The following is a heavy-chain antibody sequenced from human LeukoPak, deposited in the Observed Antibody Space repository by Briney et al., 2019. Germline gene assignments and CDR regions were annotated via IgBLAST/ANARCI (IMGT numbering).Heavy chain of an antibody. CDR3: ARRATTWFGELVYFDY. Sequence: GESLKISCKGSGYSFTSYWIGWVRQMPGKGLEWMGIIYPGDSDTRYSPSFQGQVTISADKSISTAYLQWSSLKASDTAMHYCARRATTWFGELVYFDYWGQGTLVTVSS. CDR1: GYSFTSYW. CDR2: IYPGDSDT. J-gene: IGHJ4*02. D-gene: IGHD3-10*01. V-gene: IGHV5-51*01.